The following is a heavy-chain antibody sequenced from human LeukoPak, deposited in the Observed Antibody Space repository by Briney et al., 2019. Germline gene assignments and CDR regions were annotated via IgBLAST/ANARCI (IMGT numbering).Heavy chain of an antibody. CDR2: ISGSGGST. V-gene: IGHV3-23*01. CDR3: AKSANTRPYYSDY. J-gene: IGHJ4*02. D-gene: IGHD3-10*01. Sequence: GSLRVSCVASGCTFNNYAMSWVRQAPGTGVEWVSGISGSGGSTYYADSVEGRFTISRDNSKNTLLLQMNSLRAEDTAVSYCAKSANTRPYYSDYWGQGTLVTVSS. CDR1: GCTFNNYA.